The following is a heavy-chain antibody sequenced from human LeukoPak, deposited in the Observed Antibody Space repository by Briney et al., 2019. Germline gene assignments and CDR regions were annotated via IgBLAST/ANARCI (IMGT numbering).Heavy chain of an antibody. J-gene: IGHJ4*02. CDR2: IYYSGST. V-gene: IGHV4-39*01. Sequence: PSETLSLTCTASGGSISSSSYYWGWIRQPPGKGLEWIGSIYYSGSTYYNPSLKSRVTISVDTSKNQFSLKLSSVTAADTAVYYCARRKEAAAGTSVSDYWGQGTLVTVSS. CDR3: ARRKEAAAGTSVSDY. D-gene: IGHD6-13*01. CDR1: GGSISSSSYY.